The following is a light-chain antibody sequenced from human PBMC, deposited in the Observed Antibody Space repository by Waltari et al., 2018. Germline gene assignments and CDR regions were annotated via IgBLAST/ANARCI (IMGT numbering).Light chain of an antibody. CDR2: DNN. CDR3: GTWDSSLSGWV. J-gene: IGLJ3*02. Sequence: QAVLTQPPSVAAPPGRNVPISCSGTRPNNEDNYVSWYQQVPGRAPKMIIYDNNKRPSGIPDRFSGSWSGTSATLGITGLRTGDEADYYCGTWDSSLSGWVFGGGTKLAVL. CDR1: RPNNEDNY. V-gene: IGLV1-51*01.